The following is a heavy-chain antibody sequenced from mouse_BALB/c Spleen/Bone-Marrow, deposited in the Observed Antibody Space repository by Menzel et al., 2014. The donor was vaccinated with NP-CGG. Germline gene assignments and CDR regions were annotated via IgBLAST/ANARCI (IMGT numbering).Heavy chain of an antibody. CDR3: VRSPGDVNY. CDR1: GFNIKDAY. Sequence: VQLQQSGAGLVKPGASVKLSCTGSGFNIKDAYIHWVKQRPEQGLEWIGRIAPANGNTEYDPKFLGKATITADTSSNTAYLQLSSLISEDTAVYYCVRSPGDVNYWGQGTLVTVSA. V-gene: IGHV14-3*02. J-gene: IGHJ3*01. CDR2: IAPANGNT.